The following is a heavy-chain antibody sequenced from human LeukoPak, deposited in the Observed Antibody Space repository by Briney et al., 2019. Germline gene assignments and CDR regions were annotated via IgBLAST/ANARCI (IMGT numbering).Heavy chain of an antibody. V-gene: IGHV3-23*01. Sequence: PGGSLRLSCAASGFTFSSYAMSWVRQVPGKGLEWVSAISGSGGSTYYADSVKGRFTISRDNSKNTLYLQMNSLRAEDTAVYYCAKASPYDFWSGYPPSGDYWGQGTLVTVSS. CDR2: ISGSGGST. D-gene: IGHD3-3*01. CDR3: AKASPYDFWSGYPPSGDY. CDR1: GFTFSSYA. J-gene: IGHJ4*02.